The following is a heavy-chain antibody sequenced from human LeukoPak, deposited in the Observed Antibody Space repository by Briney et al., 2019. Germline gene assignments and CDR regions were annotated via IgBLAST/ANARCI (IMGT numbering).Heavy chain of an antibody. V-gene: IGHV3-33*06. J-gene: IGHJ3*02. CDR1: GFTFSSYG. Sequence: PGGSLRLSCAASGFTFSSYGMHWVRQAPGKGLEWVAVIWFDGSNKYYADSVKGRFTISRDNSNNTLYLQMNSLRAEDTAVYYCAKELFLSDAFDIWGQGTMVTVSS. CDR3: AKELFLSDAFDI. D-gene: IGHD3-22*01. CDR2: IWFDGSNK.